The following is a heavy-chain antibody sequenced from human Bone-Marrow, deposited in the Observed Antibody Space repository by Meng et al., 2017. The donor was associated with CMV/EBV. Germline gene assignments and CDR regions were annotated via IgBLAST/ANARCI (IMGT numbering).Heavy chain of an antibody. CDR2: INPNSGGT. J-gene: IGHJ5*02. Sequence: ASVKVSCKASVYTFTGYYMHWVRQAPGQGLEWMGWINPNSGGTNYVYKFQGRVTMTRDTSISTAYMELSRLRSDDTAVYYCASELDIAAAGGGACDPWGQGNLVTVAS. V-gene: IGHV1-2*07. CDR1: VYTFTGYY. D-gene: IGHD6-13*01. CDR3: ASELDIAAAGGGACDP.